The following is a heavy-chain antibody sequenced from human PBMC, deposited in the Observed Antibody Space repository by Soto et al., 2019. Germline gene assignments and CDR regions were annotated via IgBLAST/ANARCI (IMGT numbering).Heavy chain of an antibody. J-gene: IGHJ4*02. CDR1: GYTFTGHY. V-gene: IGHV1-2*02. Sequence: ASVKVSCKASGYTFTGHYIHWVRQAPEQGPEWMGEIGPESGATRYAQKFQGRVTMTRDMSITTVYMELNNLSPDDPAVYYCGRGRSGQIVVFYWGQGTPGHRLL. CDR3: GRGRSGQIVVFY. D-gene: IGHD1-26*01. CDR2: IGPESGAT.